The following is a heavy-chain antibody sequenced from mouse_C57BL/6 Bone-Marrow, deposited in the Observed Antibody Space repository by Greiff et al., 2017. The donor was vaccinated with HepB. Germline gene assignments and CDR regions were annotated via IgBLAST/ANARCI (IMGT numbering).Heavy chain of an antibody. D-gene: IGHD1-1*01. V-gene: IGHV14-4*01. CDR1: GFNIKDDY. Sequence: EVQLQHSGAELVRPGASVKLSCTASGFNIKDDYMHWVKQRPEQGLEWIGWIDPENGDTEYASKFQGKATITADTSSNTAYLQLSSLTSEDTAVYYCTTLITTVVADFDYWGQGTTLTVSS. J-gene: IGHJ2*01. CDR3: TTLITTVVADFDY. CDR2: IDPENGDT.